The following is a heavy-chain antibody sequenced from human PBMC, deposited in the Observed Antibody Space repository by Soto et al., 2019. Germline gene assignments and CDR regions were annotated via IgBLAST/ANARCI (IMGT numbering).Heavy chain of an antibody. D-gene: IGHD1-20*01. CDR1: GGTFSSYA. V-gene: IGHV1-69*01. Sequence: QVQLVQSGAEVKKPGSSVTVSCKASGGTFSSYAISWVRQAPGQGLEWMGGIIPIFGTANYAQKFQGRVTITADESTSTAYMELSSLRSEDTAVYYCAKERYNWNDSHRGYYGMDVWGQGTTVTVSS. CDR2: IIPIFGTA. CDR3: AKERYNWNDSHRGYYGMDV. J-gene: IGHJ6*02.